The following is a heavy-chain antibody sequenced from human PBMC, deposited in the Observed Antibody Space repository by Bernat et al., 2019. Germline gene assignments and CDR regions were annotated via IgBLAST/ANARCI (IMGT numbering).Heavy chain of an antibody. CDR1: GYTFINYD. J-gene: IGHJ6*04. Sequence: QGQLVQSGPEVKRPGASVRVSCKASGYTFINYDITWVRQAPGKGLEWMGWISAHSGNTNDGQKFQGRVTMTTDTSTNTAYMERRSLRPNDTAVYYCASDHKWLALYGLDVWGKGTSVSVSS. V-gene: IGHV1-18*01. D-gene: IGHD6-19*01. CDR3: ASDHKWLALYGLDV. CDR2: ISAHSGNT.